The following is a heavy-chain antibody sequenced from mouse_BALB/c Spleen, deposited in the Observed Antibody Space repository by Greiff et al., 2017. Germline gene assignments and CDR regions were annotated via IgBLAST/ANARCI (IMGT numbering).Heavy chain of an antibody. CDR2: ISYDGSN. Sequence: DVKLQESGPGLVKPSQSLSLTCSVTGYSITSGYYWNWIRQFPGNKLEWMGYISYDGSNNYNPSLKNRISITRDTSKNQFFLKLNSVTTEDTATYYCARGGTSWYFDVWGAGTTVTVSS. CDR3: ARGGTSWYFDV. J-gene: IGHJ1*01. V-gene: IGHV3-6*02. D-gene: IGHD3-3*01. CDR1: GYSITSGYY.